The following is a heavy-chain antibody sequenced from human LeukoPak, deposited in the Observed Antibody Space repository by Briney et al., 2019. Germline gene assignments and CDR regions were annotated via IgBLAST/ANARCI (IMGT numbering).Heavy chain of an antibody. CDR3: ARVRCTGGNCYSLSWFDP. D-gene: IGHD2-15*01. V-gene: IGHV4-34*01. J-gene: IGHJ5*02. Sequence: PGGSLRLSCAASGFPLSSYAMSWVRQVPGKGLEWIGEINHSGSTNYNPSLKSRVTISVDTSKNQFSLKLSSVTAADTAVYYCARVRCTGGNCYSLSWFDPWGQGTLVTVSS. CDR1: GFPLSSYA. CDR2: INHSGST.